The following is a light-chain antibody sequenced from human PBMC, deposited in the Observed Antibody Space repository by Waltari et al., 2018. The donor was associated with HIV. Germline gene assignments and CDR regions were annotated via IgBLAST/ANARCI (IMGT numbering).Light chain of an antibody. CDR2: LGS. V-gene: IGKV2-28*01. Sequence: DIVMTQSPLSLPVTPGEPASISCRSSQSLLHSNGYNYLDWYLQKPGQSPQLLIYLGSNRASGVPDRFSGSGSGTDFTLKISRVEAEDVGVYYCMQALLTPGYTFGQGTKLEIK. J-gene: IGKJ2*01. CDR3: MQALLTPGYT. CDR1: QSLLHSNGYNY.